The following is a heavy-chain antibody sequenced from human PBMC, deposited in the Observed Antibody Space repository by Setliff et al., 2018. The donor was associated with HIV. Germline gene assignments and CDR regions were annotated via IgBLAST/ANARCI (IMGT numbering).Heavy chain of an antibody. CDR3: ARGRTQWPDYNYFDP. CDR1: GGSISSHY. J-gene: IGHJ5*02. V-gene: IGHV4-59*08. D-gene: IGHD6-19*01. CDR2: IYFTGST. Sequence: SETLSLTCTVSGGSISSHYWSWIRQPPGKGLGWIGYIYFTGSTNYNPSLKSRVTISVDTSKSQFSLKLSSLTAADTAVYYCARGRTQWPDYNYFDPWGLGTLVTVSS.